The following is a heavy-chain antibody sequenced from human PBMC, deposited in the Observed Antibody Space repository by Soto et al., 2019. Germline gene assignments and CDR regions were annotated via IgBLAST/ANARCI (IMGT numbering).Heavy chain of an antibody. D-gene: IGHD3-10*01. CDR3: VKNSGWFNT. J-gene: IGHJ5*02. Sequence: AGGSLRLSCAASGFTFGTTDMSWVRQAPGEGLEWVSTIDGSGGITYYADSVKGRFTISRDNSRNTVYLQMNSLRGDGTALYYCVKNSGWFNTWGQGALVTVSS. CDR1: GFTFGTTD. V-gene: IGHV3-23*01. CDR2: IDGSGGIT.